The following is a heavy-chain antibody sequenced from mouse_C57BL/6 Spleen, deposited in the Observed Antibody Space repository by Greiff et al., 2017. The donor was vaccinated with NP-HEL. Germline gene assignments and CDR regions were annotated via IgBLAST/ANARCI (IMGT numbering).Heavy chain of an antibody. Sequence: QVQLQQSGAELVRPGASVTLSCKASGYTFTDYEMHWVKQTPVHGLEWIGAIDPETGGTAYNQKFKGKAILTADKSSSTAYMELRSLTSEDSAVYYCIPYGSSWGFAYWGQGTLVTVSA. V-gene: IGHV1-15*01. D-gene: IGHD1-1*01. CDR2: IDPETGGT. CDR1: GYTFTDYE. J-gene: IGHJ3*01. CDR3: IPYGSSWGFAY.